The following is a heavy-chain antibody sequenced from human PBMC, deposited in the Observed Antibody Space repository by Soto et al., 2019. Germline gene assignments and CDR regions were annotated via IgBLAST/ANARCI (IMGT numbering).Heavy chain of an antibody. D-gene: IGHD2-21*02. CDR1: GGTVASSHW. CDR3: AREIVTAGGNNYFDP. Sequence: SLSLTCGVSGGTVASSHWWSWVRQPPGRGLEWIGNVYHTGDTNFNPSLQSRVTFSVDKSNNQFSLRLTSVTAADTAVYFCAREIVTAGGNNYFDPWGPGTLVTVSS. J-gene: IGHJ5*02. V-gene: IGHV4-4*01. CDR2: VYHTGDT.